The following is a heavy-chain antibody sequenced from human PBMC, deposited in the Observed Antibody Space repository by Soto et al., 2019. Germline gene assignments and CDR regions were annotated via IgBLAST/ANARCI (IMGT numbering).Heavy chain of an antibody. CDR2: IYHSGST. D-gene: IGHD2-15*01. CDR3: ARQTQRTIGFES. CDR1: GYSISSGYY. J-gene: IGHJ3*02. Sequence: ASATLSLTCAVSGYSISSGYYWGWIRQPPGKGLEWIGSIYHSGSTYYNPSLKSRVTISVDTSKNQFSLKLSSVTAADTAVYYGARQTQRTIGFESWGNGKMVTV. V-gene: IGHV4-38-2*01.